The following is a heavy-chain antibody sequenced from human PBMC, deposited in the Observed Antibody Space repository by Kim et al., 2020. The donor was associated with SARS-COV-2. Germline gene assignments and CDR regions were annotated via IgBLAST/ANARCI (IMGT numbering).Heavy chain of an antibody. CDR2: ISSSSSYI. D-gene: IGHD3-10*01. J-gene: IGHJ6*02. V-gene: IGHV3-21*01. CDR1: GFTFSSYS. CDR3: ARGAMVRGVHYYYYYGMDV. Sequence: GSLRLSCAASGFTFSSYSMNWVRQAPGKGLEWVSSISSSSSYIYYADSVKGRFTISRDNAKNSLYLQMNSLRAEDTAVYYCARGAMVRGVHYYYYYGMDVWGQGTTVTVSS.